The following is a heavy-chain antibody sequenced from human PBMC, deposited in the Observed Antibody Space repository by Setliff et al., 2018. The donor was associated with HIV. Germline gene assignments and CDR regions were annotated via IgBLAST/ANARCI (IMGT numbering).Heavy chain of an antibody. Sequence: GGSLRLSCAASGFTFSTSEMNWVRQAPGKGLEWVSYISGSGSTIYYADSVKGRFTISRDNSKNSLNLQMNSLRAEDTAVYYCARVRDYYDSGAQAFDIWGQGTMVTVSS. CDR3: ARVRDYYDSGAQAFDI. V-gene: IGHV3-48*03. D-gene: IGHD3-22*01. CDR1: GFTFSTSE. J-gene: IGHJ3*02. CDR2: ISGSGSTI.